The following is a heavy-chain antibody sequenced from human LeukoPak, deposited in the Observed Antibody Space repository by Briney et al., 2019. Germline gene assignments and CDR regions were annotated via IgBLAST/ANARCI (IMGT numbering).Heavy chain of an antibody. CDR1: GFTFDDYA. Sequence: GGSLRLSCAASGFTFDDYAMHWVRQAPGKGLEWVSGISWNRGSIGYADSVKGRFTISRDNAKNSLYLQMNSLRAEDMALYYCAKDMYSGSYYEGDAFDIWGQGTMVTVSS. CDR3: AKDMYSGSYYEGDAFDI. D-gene: IGHD1-26*01. J-gene: IGHJ3*02. CDR2: ISWNRGSI. V-gene: IGHV3-9*03.